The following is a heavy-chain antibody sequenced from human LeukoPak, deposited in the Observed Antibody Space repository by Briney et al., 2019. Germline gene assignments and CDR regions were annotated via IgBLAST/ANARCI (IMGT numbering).Heavy chain of an antibody. CDR3: ARLLSSSGAFDI. CDR1: GGSISSNSYY. Sequence: SETLSLTCTVSGGSISSNSYYWGWIRQPPGKGLEWIGSIYYSGTTYYNPSLKSRVTISVDTSKNQFYLKLSSVTAADTTVYYCARLLSSSGAFDIWGQGTMLTVSS. V-gene: IGHV4-39*01. CDR2: IYYSGTT. D-gene: IGHD6-6*01. J-gene: IGHJ3*02.